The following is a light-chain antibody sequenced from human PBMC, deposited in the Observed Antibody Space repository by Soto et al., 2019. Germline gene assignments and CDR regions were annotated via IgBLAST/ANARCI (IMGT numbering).Light chain of an antibody. Sequence: DIQMTQSPSSLSASVGDRVTITCRARPAISNYLPWYQQKPGQVPNLLIYSASTLQSGVPSRFSGSGSRTDFTLTISSLQPEDVATYYCQKCNSAPFTFGPGTKVDIK. CDR3: QKCNSAPFT. V-gene: IGKV1-27*01. CDR2: SAS. J-gene: IGKJ3*01. CDR1: PAISNY.